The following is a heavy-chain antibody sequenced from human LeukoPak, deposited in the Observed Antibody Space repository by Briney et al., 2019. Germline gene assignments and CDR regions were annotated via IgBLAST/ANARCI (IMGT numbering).Heavy chain of an antibody. J-gene: IGHJ4*02. Sequence: ASVKVPCKASGYTFTNYYMHWVRQAPGQGLEWMGIINPSGGSTSYAQKFQGRVTMTRDMSTSTVYMELSSLRSEDTAVYYCARASSGWYYFDYWGQGTLVTVSS. CDR3: ARASSGWYYFDY. CDR1: GYTFTNYY. D-gene: IGHD6-19*01. CDR2: INPSGGST. V-gene: IGHV1-46*01.